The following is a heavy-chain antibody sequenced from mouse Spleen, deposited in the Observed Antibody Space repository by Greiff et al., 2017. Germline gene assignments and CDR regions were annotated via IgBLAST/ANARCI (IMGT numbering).Heavy chain of an antibody. Sequence: QVHVKQSGAELVRPGSSVKLSCKASGYTFTSYWMDWVKQRPGQGLEWIGNIDPIDSETHYSQNFKDKATLTVDISSSTAYMQLSSLTSEDSAVYYCARQFDYWGQGTTLTVSS. CDR3: ARQFDY. V-gene: IGHV1-61*01. CDR1: GYTFTSYW. CDR2: IDPIDSET. J-gene: IGHJ2*01.